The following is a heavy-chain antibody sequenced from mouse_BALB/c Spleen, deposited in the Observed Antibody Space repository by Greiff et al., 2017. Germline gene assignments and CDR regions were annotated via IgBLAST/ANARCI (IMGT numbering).Heavy chain of an antibody. D-gene: IGHD3-1*01. Sequence: EVQVVESGAELVKPGASVKLSCTASGFNIKDTYMHWVKQRPEQGLEWIGRIDPANGNTKYDPKFQGKATITADTSSNTAYLQLSSLTSEDTAVYYCAREGGSGWWFAYWGQGTLVTVSA. CDR1: GFNIKDTY. V-gene: IGHV14-3*02. CDR2: IDPANGNT. J-gene: IGHJ3*01. CDR3: AREGGSGWWFAY.